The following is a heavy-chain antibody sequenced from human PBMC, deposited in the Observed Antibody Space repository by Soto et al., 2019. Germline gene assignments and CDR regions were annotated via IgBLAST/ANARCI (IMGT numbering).Heavy chain of an antibody. D-gene: IGHD3-10*01. Sequence: SSWSLRLSCAASGVTVTSYYMSWVRQAPGKGLEWVSLIYTGGNTNYADSVKGRFTISRDNSKNTLYLQMNSLRAEDTAVYYCARDYYYGSGNYYRADYYHYGMDVWGQGTTVTVSS. V-gene: IGHV3-53*01. CDR1: GVTVTSYY. CDR2: IYTGGNT. CDR3: ARDYYYGSGNYYRADYYHYGMDV. J-gene: IGHJ6*02.